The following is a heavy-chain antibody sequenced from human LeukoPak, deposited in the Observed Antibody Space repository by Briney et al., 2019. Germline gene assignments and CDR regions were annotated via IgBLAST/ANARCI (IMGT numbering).Heavy chain of an antibody. D-gene: IGHD5-12*01. CDR3: ARSRGGYYFDY. CDR2: IIPIFGTA. Sequence: SVKVSCKASGGTFSSYAISWVRQPPGQGLQWMGGIIPIFGTANYAQKFQGRVTITADKSTSTAYMELSSLRSEDTAVYYCARSRGGYYFDYWGQGTLVTVSS. V-gene: IGHV1-69*06. CDR1: GGTFSSYA. J-gene: IGHJ4*02.